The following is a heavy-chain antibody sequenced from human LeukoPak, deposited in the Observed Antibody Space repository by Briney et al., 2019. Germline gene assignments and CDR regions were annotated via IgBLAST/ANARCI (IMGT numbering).Heavy chain of an antibody. CDR1: GGTFSSYA. V-gene: IGHV1-69*05. D-gene: IGHD1-7*01. CDR3: AREALGTGTTLDFDY. CDR2: IIPIFGTA. J-gene: IGHJ4*02. Sequence: ASVKVSCKASGGTFSSYAISWVRRAPGQGLEWMGGIIPIFGTANYAQKFQGRVTITTDESTSTAYMELSSLRSEDTAVYYCAREALGTGTTLDFDYWGQGTLVIVSS.